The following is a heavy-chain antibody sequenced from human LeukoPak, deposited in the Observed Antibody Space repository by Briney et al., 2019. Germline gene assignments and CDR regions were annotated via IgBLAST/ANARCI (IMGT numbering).Heavy chain of an antibody. D-gene: IGHD2-2*01. CDR2: INPDSGVT. Sequence: ASVKVSCKASGYTFTGFYLHWVRQAPGQGLEWMGWINPDSGVTESAQKFQGRVTMTRDTSITTAYMELTSLTSDDTAIYYCARTYGSCSSARCHGDAFDLWGQGTMVTVS. CDR3: ARTYGSCSSARCHGDAFDL. J-gene: IGHJ3*01. CDR1: GYTFTGFY. V-gene: IGHV1-2*02.